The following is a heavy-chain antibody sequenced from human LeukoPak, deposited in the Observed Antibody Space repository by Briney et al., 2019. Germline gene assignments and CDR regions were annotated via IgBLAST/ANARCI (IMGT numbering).Heavy chain of an antibody. CDR1: GYTFTDYY. CDR3: ARGGHSSSPQVPSWFDP. V-gene: IGHV1-2*06. Sequence: ASVTVSCKASGYTFTDYYMHWVRQAPGQGLEWMGRINPNIGGTNYAQTFQGRVTMTRDTSISTAYMELSRLISDDTAVYYCARGGHSSSPQVPSWFDPWGQGTLVTVSS. CDR2: INPNIGGT. D-gene: IGHD6-13*01. J-gene: IGHJ5*02.